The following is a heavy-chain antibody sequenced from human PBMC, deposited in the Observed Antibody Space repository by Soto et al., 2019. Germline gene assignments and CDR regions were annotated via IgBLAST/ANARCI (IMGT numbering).Heavy chain of an antibody. CDR1: GFTFSSYAMTYA. CDR2: ITGSGGST. V-gene: IGHV3-23*01. D-gene: IGHD6-6*01. J-gene: IGHJ6*02. CDR3: AKGVIAARPFYYYYGMDV. Sequence: EVQLLESGGGLVQPGGSLRLSCAASGFTFSSYAMTYAMSWVRQAPGKGLEWVSTITGSGGSTYYADSVKGRFTISRDNSKNTLYLQMNSLRAEDTAVYYCAKGVIAARPFYYYYGMDVWGQGTTVTVSS.